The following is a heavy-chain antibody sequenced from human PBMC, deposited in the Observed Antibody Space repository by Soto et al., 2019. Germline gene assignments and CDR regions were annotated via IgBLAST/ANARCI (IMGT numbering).Heavy chain of an antibody. CDR2: IYDNGIT. D-gene: IGHD3-22*01. Sequence: QVVLQESGPGVVKPSETLSLTCSVSGRSITSYYWSWVRQPPGKGLEWIGYIYDNGITSQNPSLKSRVTMSADTSQNQFSLKLTSVTGADTAVYYCARTYDSNGYANEFDSWGQGILVTVTS. V-gene: IGHV4-59*12. CDR1: GRSITSYY. CDR3: ARTYDSNGYANEFDS. J-gene: IGHJ4*02.